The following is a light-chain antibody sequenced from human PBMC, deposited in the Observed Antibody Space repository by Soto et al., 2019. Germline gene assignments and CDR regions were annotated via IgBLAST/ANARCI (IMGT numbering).Light chain of an antibody. CDR2: ENN. CDR1: SSNIGNNY. CDR3: GTWDSSRHV. V-gene: IGLV1-51*02. Sequence: QSALTQPPSVSAAPGQKVTISCSRSSSNIGNNYVSWYQQLPGTAPKLLIYENNKRPSGIPDRFSGSKSGTSATLGITGLQTGDEADYYCGTWDSSRHVFGTGTKVTVL. J-gene: IGLJ1*01.